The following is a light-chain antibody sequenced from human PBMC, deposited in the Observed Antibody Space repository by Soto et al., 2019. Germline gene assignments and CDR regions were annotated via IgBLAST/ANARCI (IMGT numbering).Light chain of an antibody. J-gene: IGKJ5*01. Sequence: EIVITQSPLSRPVTPGDPATLSCRSSQSLGSDLAWYQQKPGQAPRLLIYDASTRATGIPDRFSGGGSGTEFTLTISSLQSEDFVVYYCQQYNSWPPITFGQGTRLEIK. CDR2: DAS. V-gene: IGKV3-15*01. CDR1: QSLGSD. CDR3: QQYNSWPPIT.